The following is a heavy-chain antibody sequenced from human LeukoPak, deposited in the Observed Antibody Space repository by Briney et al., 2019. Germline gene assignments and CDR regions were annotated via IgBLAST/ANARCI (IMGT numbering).Heavy chain of an antibody. J-gene: IGHJ4*02. Sequence: GGSLRLSCAASGFTFDDYTMHWVRQAPGKGLEWVSLISWDGGSTYYADSVKGRFTISRDNSKNSLYLQMNSLRAEDTAVYYCASDANDYASPPDYWGQGTLVTVSS. CDR1: GFTFDDYT. D-gene: IGHD3-16*01. CDR3: ASDANDYASPPDY. V-gene: IGHV3-43*01. CDR2: ISWDGGST.